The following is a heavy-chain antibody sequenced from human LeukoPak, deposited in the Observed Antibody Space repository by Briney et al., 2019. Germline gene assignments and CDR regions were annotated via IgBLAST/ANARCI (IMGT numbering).Heavy chain of an antibody. CDR2: ISAHNGNT. CDR1: GYTFTSYG. J-gene: IGHJ4*02. V-gene: IGHV1-18*01. Sequence: ASVKVSCEASGYTFTSYGISWVRQAPGQGLEWMGWISAHNGNTNYAQKLQGRVTMTTDTSTSTAYMELRSLRSDDTAVYYCARVPDYYDSSELAPWDYWGQGTLVTVSS. CDR3: ARVPDYYDSSELAPWDY. D-gene: IGHD3-22*01.